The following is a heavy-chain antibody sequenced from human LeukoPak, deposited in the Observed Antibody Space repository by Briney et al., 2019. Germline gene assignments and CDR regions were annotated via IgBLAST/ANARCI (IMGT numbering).Heavy chain of an antibody. Sequence: GASVKVSCKASGGTFSSYAISWVRQAPGQGLEWMGGIIPIFGTANYAQKFQGRVTITADKSTSTAYMELSSLRSEDTAVYYCARLRGYCSSTSCYLYYGMDVWGKGTTVTVSS. V-gene: IGHV1-69*06. CDR2: IIPIFGTA. J-gene: IGHJ6*04. D-gene: IGHD2-2*01. CDR1: GGTFSSYA. CDR3: ARLRGYCSSTSCYLYYGMDV.